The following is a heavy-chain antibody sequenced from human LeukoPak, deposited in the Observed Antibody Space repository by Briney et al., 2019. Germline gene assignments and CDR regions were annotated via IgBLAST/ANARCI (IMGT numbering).Heavy chain of an antibody. CDR1: GGSISSSNW. Sequence: SGTLSLTCAVSGGSISSSNWWSWVRQPPGKGLEWIGEIYHSGSTNYNPSLKSRVTTSVDKSKNQFSLKLSSVTAADTAVYYCARETTQTLNYYYYYYMDVWGKGTTVTVSS. V-gene: IGHV4-4*02. CDR2: IYHSGST. J-gene: IGHJ6*03. D-gene: IGHD1-7*01. CDR3: ARETTQTLNYYYYYYMDV.